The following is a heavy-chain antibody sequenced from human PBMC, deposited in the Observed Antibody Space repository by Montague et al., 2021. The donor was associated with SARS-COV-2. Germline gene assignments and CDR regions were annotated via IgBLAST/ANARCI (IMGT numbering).Heavy chain of an antibody. D-gene: IGHD6-19*01. Sequence: SETLSLTCTVSGGSISGSSYYWGWIRQPPGKGLEWIGSIYYSGSTYYNPSLKSRVAISIDTSENQFSLKLSSVTAADTAVYYCARGNRIAVAGTDFDYWGQGTLVTVSS. CDR1: GGSISGSSYY. J-gene: IGHJ4*02. CDR2: IYYSGST. CDR3: ARGNRIAVAGTDFDY. V-gene: IGHV4-39*07.